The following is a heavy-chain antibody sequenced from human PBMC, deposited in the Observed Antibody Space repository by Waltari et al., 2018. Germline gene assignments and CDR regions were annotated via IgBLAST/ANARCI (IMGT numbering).Heavy chain of an antibody. J-gene: IGHJ5*02. V-gene: IGHV7-4-1*02. Sequence: QVQLVQSGSELKKPGASVKVSCTASGYTFTSYAMNWVRQAPVQGLEWMGWINTNTGNPTYAQGFTGRFVFSLDTSVSTAYLQISSLKAEDTAVYYCARVLAATKYNWFDPWGQGTLVTVSS. CDR3: ARVLAATKYNWFDP. D-gene: IGHD5-12*01. CDR1: GYTFTSYA. CDR2: INTNTGNP.